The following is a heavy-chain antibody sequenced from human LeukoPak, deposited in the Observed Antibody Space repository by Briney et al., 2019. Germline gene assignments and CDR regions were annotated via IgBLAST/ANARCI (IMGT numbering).Heavy chain of an antibody. J-gene: IGHJ4*02. Sequence: SETLSLTCAVYGGSFSGYYWSWIRPPPGKGLEWIGEINHSGSTNYNPSLKSRVIISVDTSKNQFSLKLSSVTAADTAVYYCARRPLYSYGPNDYWGQGTLVTVSS. CDR2: INHSGST. CDR3: ARRPLYSYGPNDY. V-gene: IGHV4-34*01. D-gene: IGHD5-18*01. CDR1: GGSFSGYY.